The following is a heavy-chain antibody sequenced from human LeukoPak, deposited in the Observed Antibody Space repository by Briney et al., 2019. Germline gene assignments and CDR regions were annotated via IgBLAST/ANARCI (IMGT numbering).Heavy chain of an antibody. V-gene: IGHV3-23*01. D-gene: IGHD3-10*01. J-gene: IGHJ3*02. CDR3: ARDRDRGVIITSAAFDI. Sequence: GGSLRLSCAASGFTFSSYAMSWVRQAPGKGLEWVSSISGSGGSTHYADSVKGRFTISRDNSKNTLYLQMNSLRAEDTAVYYCARDRDRGVIITSAAFDIWGQGTMVTVSS. CDR2: ISGSGGST. CDR1: GFTFSSYA.